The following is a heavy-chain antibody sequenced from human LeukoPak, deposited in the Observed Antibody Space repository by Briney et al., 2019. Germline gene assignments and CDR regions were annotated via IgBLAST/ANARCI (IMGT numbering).Heavy chain of an antibody. J-gene: IGHJ3*02. CDR3: ARDNVASGSFDI. CDR1: GFTFNSYW. CDR2: IKQDGSEK. V-gene: IGHV3-7*01. Sequence: GGSLRFSCVASGFTFNSYWMNWVRQAPGKGLEWVATIKQDGSEKHYGDSVKGRFTISRDNAKNSLYLQMSSLRAEDTAVYYCARDNVASGSFDIWGQGTMVTVSS. D-gene: IGHD3-3*02.